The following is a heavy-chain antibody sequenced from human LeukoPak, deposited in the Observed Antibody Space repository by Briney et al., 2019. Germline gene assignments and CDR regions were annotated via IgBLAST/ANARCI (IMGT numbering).Heavy chain of an antibody. CDR1: GCTFSSYA. Sequence: GGSLTLSCSASGCTFSSYAMHWVRQAPGKGLEYVSAISSNGGSTYYADSVKGRFTISRDNSKNTLYLQMSSLRAEDTAVYYCVKADYGGIDDAVDIWGQGTMVTVSS. CDR3: VKADYGGIDDAVDI. D-gene: IGHD4-23*01. J-gene: IGHJ3*02. V-gene: IGHV3-64D*06. CDR2: ISSNGGST.